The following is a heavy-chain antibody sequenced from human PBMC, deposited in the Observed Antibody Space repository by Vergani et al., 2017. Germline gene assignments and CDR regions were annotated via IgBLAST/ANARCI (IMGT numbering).Heavy chain of an antibody. CDR3: ARSKRYWSSTSCQPFDY. V-gene: IGHV4-39*01. J-gene: IGHJ4*02. CDR1: GGSISSSSYY. CDR2: IYYSGST. D-gene: IGHD2-2*01. Sequence: QLQLQESGPGLVKPSETLSLTCTVSGGSISSSSYYWGWIRQPPGKGLEWIGSIYYSGSTYYNPSLKSRVTISVDTSKNQFSLKLSSVAAADTAVYYCARSKRYWSSTSCQPFDYWGQGTLVTVSS.